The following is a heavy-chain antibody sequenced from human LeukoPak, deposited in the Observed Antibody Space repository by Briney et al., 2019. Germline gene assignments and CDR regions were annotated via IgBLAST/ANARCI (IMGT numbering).Heavy chain of an antibody. CDR3: ASSYYYSSSWYYFDY. J-gene: IGHJ4*02. Sequence: SVKVSCKASGGTFSSYAISWVRQAPGQGLEWMGGIIPIFGTANYAQKFQGRVTITADKSTSTAYMELSSLRSEDTAVYYCASSYYYSSSWYYFDYWGQGTLVTVSS. D-gene: IGHD6-13*01. V-gene: IGHV1-69*06. CDR2: IIPIFGTA. CDR1: GGTFSSYA.